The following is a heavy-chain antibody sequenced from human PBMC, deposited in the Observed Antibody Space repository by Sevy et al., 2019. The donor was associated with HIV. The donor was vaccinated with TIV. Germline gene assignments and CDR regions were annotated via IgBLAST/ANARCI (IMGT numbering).Heavy chain of an antibody. Sequence: GESLKISCAASGFAFSNYYAMHWVRQAPGKGLEWVALISYDGSDKYYADSVKGRFTISRDNFKNTLYLQMNSLTTEDTAVYYCARPRANYVDHYFFYAMDVWGQGTTVTVSS. D-gene: IGHD4-17*01. V-gene: IGHV3-30-3*01. CDR1: GFAFSNYYA. J-gene: IGHJ6*02. CDR2: ISYDGSDK. CDR3: ARPRANYVDHYFFYAMDV.